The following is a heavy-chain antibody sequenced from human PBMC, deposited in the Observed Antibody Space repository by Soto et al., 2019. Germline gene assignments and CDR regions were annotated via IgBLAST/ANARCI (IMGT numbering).Heavy chain of an antibody. D-gene: IGHD2-21*02. CDR3: ARHIVVVTSQGDAFDI. J-gene: IGHJ3*02. CDR1: GGSVSSGSYY. V-gene: IGHV4-61*01. Sequence: SETLSLTCTVSGGSVSSGSYYWSWIRQPPGKGLEWIGYIYYSGSTNYNPSLKSRVTISVDTSKNQFSLKLSSVTAADTAVYYCARHIVVVTSQGDAFDIWGQGTMVTV. CDR2: IYYSGST.